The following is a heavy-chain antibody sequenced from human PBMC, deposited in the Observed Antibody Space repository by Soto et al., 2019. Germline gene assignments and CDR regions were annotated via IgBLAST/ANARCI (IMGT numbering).Heavy chain of an antibody. CDR1: GFTFSSYA. Sequence: QVPLVESGGGVVQPGRSLRLSCAASGFTFSSYAMHWVRQAPGKGLEWVAVISYDGSNKYYADSVKGRFTISRDNSKNTLYLQMNSLRAEDTAVYYCARARVRSSGPIGYWGQGTLVTVSS. J-gene: IGHJ4*02. V-gene: IGHV3-30-3*01. CDR2: ISYDGSNK. CDR3: ARARVRSSGPIGY. D-gene: IGHD6-19*01.